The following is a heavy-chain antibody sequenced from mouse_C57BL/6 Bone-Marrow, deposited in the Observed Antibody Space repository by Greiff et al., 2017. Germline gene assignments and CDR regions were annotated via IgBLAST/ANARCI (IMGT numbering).Heavy chain of an antibody. CDR1: GFTFSSYA. Sequence: EVHLVESGGGLVKPGGSLKLSCAASGFTFSSYAMSWVRQTPEKRLVWVATISAGGSYTYYPDNVKGRFTISRDNAKNNLYLQMSHLKSEDTAMYYCARTPLDYGGRGTTLTVSA. CDR3: ARTPLDY. V-gene: IGHV5-4*01. D-gene: IGHD6-1*01. CDR2: ISAGGSYT. J-gene: IGHJ2*01.